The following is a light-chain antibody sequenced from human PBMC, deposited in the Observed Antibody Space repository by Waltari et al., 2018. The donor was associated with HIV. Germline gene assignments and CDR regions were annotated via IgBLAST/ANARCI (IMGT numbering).Light chain of an antibody. CDR2: EDN. Sequence: SYELSQPPSVSVSPGQTARLTCSGDALPKKEPYCYQRKSAQAPVLVIYEDNKRPPGIPGRFSGSSSGTMATLTISGAQVEDEADYYCYSTGSSGNHRGVFGGGTKLTVL. CDR3: YSTGSSGNHRGV. CDR1: ALPKKE. J-gene: IGLJ2*01. V-gene: IGLV3-10*01.